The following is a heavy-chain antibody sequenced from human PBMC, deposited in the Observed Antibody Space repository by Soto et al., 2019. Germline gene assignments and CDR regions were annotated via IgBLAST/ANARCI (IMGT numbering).Heavy chain of an antibody. Sequence: EVQLLESGGGLVQPGGSLRLSCAASGFTFSSYAMSWVRQAPGKGLEWVSAISGSGGSTYYADSVKGRFTISRDNSKNPRYLQMNSLRAEDTAVYYGGKEVAYGSSGDTIDYGGQGPRVPVSS. V-gene: IGHV3-23*01. D-gene: IGHD6-13*01. J-gene: IGHJ4*02. CDR3: GKEVAYGSSGDTIDY. CDR1: GFTFSSYA. CDR2: ISGSGGST.